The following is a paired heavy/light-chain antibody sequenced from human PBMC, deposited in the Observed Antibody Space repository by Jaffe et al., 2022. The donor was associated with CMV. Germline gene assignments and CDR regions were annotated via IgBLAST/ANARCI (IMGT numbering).Light chain of an antibody. J-gene: IGLJ2*01. V-gene: IGLV1-36*01. CDR3: AVWDDRLNVVV. CDR2: YND. Sequence: QSVLTQPPSVSEAPRQRVTISCSGSRSNIGQHAVSWYQQLPGKAPKLLIYYNDLLPSGVSDRFSGSKSGTSASLAISGLQSDDEADYYCAVWDDRLNVVVFGGGTKVTVL. CDR1: RSNIGQHA.
Heavy chain of an antibody. CDR1: GFRFSAFV. V-gene: IGHV3-23*04. J-gene: IGHJ4*02. Sequence: EVHLVESGRGMVHPGGSLTVSCAASGFRFSAFVMTWVRQAPGKGLEWVSAINARGDITFYADSVKGRFTISRDNSENTLYLEMNSLRAEDTAVYYCVKTNSGVLIPAAMEVGFDSWGRGTLVTVSS. CDR3: VKTNSGVLIPAAMEVGFDS. CDR2: INARGDIT. D-gene: IGHD2-2*01.